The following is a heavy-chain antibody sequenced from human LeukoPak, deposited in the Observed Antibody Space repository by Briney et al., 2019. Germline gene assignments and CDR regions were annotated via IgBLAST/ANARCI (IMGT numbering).Heavy chain of an antibody. CDR2: IYYSGST. CDR1: GGSISSSSYY. V-gene: IGHV4-39*07. J-gene: IGHJ4*02. CDR3: AGKQQLGDY. D-gene: IGHD6-13*01. Sequence: SSETLSLTCTVSGGSISSSSYYWGWIRQPPGKGLEWIGSIYYSGSTYYNPSLKSRVTISVDTSKNQFSLKLSSVTAADTAVYYCAGKQQLGDYWGQGTLVTVSS.